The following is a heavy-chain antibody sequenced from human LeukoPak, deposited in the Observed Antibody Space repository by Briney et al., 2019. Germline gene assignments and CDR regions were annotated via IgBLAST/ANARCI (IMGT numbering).Heavy chain of an antibody. CDR2: IRSKANSYAT. CDR1: GFTFSGSA. Sequence: GGSLRLSCAASGFTFSGSAMHLVRQASGKGLEWVGRIRSKANSYATAYAASVKGRFTISRDDSKNTAYLQMNSLKTEDTAVYYCTSSAVYYYYYMDVWGKGTTVTVSS. J-gene: IGHJ6*03. CDR3: TSSAVYYYYYMDV. V-gene: IGHV3-73*01. D-gene: IGHD3-10*01.